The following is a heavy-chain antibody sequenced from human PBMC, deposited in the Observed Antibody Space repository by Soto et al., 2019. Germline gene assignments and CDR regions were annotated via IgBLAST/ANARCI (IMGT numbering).Heavy chain of an antibody. Sequence: GVSLRLSCAASRFSLSYYGMSYVRQAPGKGLEWVSAISGSAFAQFYADSVEGRVSISSDNSKRTLYLPLNIRRADDTAVYYCARDAISMVRGTNNWFDPWGQGTVVTAPQ. CDR3: ARDAISMVRGTNNWFDP. CDR2: ISGSAFAQ. D-gene: IGHD3-10*01. CDR1: RFSLSYYG. J-gene: IGHJ5*02. V-gene: IGHV3-23*01.